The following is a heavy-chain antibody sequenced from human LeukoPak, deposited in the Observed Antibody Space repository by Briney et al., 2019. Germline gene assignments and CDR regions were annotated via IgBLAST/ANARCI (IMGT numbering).Heavy chain of an antibody. CDR2: IKQDGSEK. J-gene: IGHJ6*03. Sequence: PGGSLRLSCAASGFTFSSYWMSWVRQAPGKGLEWVANIKQDGSEKYYVDSVKGRFTISRDNAKNSLYLQMNSLRAEDTAVYYCARARHYYDSSGYYPRGYMDVWGKGTTVTVSS. D-gene: IGHD3-22*01. CDR3: ARARHYYDSSGYYPRGYMDV. CDR1: GFTFSSYW. V-gene: IGHV3-7*01.